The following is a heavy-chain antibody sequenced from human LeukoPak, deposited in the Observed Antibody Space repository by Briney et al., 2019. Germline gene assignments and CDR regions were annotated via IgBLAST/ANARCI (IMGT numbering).Heavy chain of an antibody. V-gene: IGHV1-18*01. CDR3: ARDPKYYYGSGGTFDY. J-gene: IGHJ4*02. Sequence: ASVKVSCKASGGTFSSYATSWVRQAPGQGLEWMGWISAYNGNTNYAQKLQGRVTMTTDTSTSTAYMELRSLRSDDTAVYYCARDPKYYYGSGGTFDYWGQGTLVTVSS. D-gene: IGHD3-10*01. CDR2: ISAYNGNT. CDR1: GGTFSSYA.